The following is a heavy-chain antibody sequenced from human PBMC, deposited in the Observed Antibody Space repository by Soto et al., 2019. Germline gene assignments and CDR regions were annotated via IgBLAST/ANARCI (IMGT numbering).Heavy chain of an antibody. J-gene: IGHJ3*02. D-gene: IGHD2-2*03. CDR2: IYYGGST. CDR3: ARVDISVKAFDI. CDR1: GGSISSFY. V-gene: IGHV4-59*01. Sequence: QVQLQESGPGLVKPSETLSLTCTVSGGSISSFYWSWIRQPPGKGLEWIGYIYYGGSTNYNPSLKSRVTTSVDTSKNQFSLKLRSVTAADTAVYYCARVDISVKAFDIWGQGTMVTVSS.